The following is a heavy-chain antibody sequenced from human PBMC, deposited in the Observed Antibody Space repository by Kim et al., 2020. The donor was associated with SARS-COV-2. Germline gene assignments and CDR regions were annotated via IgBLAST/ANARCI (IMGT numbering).Heavy chain of an antibody. CDR3: AQFGKSASY. Sequence: GGSLRLSCTASGFAFSSYAMSWVRQAPGKGLEWVSTISGSSATIYYTDSVKGRFTISRDNSKNMLYLQMNSLRAEDTAGYYCAQFGKSASYWGQGTLVT. J-gene: IGHJ4*02. CDR2: ISGSSATI. V-gene: IGHV3-23*01. D-gene: IGHD3-10*01. CDR1: GFAFSSYA.